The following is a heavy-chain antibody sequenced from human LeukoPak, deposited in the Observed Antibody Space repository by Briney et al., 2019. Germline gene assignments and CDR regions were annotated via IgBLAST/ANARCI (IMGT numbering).Heavy chain of an antibody. Sequence: GGSLRLSCAASGFTFSSYAMSWVRQAPGKGLEWVSAISGSGGSTYYADSVRGRFTISRDNSKNTLYLQMNSLRAEDTAVYYCAKGGKWDVTPFDYWGQGTLVTVSS. CDR3: AKGGKWDVTPFDY. J-gene: IGHJ4*02. D-gene: IGHD1-26*01. CDR1: GFTFSSYA. V-gene: IGHV3-23*01. CDR2: ISGSGGST.